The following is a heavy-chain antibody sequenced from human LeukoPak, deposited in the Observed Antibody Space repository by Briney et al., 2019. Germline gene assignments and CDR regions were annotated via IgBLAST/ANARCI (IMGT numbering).Heavy chain of an antibody. CDR2: IGASGITT. CDR3: ARDSGSGSNDY. V-gene: IGHV3-23*01. D-gene: IGHD1-26*01. Sequence: GGSLRLSCAASGFTFSSYAMSWVRQAPGKGLEWVSGIGASGITTYDADSGKGRFTISRDNSKNTLHLQMNSLRAEDAAVYYCARDSGSGSNDYWGQGTLVTVSS. J-gene: IGHJ4*02. CDR1: GFTFSSYA.